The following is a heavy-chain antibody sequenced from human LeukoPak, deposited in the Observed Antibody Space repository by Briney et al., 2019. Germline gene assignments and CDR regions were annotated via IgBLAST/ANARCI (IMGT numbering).Heavy chain of an antibody. CDR3: AKGGYSSSWYYFDY. D-gene: IGHD6-13*01. Sequence: GGSLRLSCAASGFTFSSYGMHWVRHAPGKGLEWVAFIRYDGSNKYYADSVKGRFTVSRDNSKNTLYLQMNSLRAEDTAVYYCAKGGYSSSWYYFDYWGQGTLVTVSS. CDR2: IRYDGSNK. J-gene: IGHJ4*02. CDR1: GFTFSSYG. V-gene: IGHV3-30*02.